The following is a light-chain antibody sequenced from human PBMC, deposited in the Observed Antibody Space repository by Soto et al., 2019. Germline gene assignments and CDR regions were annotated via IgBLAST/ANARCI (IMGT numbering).Light chain of an antibody. Sequence: QSVLTQPASVSGSPGQSITISCTGTSSDIGVYNYVSWYQQHPGKAPKLMIYDVSNRPSGVSNRFSGSKSGNTASLTISGLQAEDEADYYCCSYAGSYTYVFGTGTKLTVL. CDR3: CSYAGSYTYV. V-gene: IGLV2-14*01. CDR1: SSDIGVYNY. CDR2: DVS. J-gene: IGLJ1*01.